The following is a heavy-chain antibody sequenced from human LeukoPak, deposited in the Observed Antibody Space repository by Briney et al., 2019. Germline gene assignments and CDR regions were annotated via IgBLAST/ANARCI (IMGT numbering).Heavy chain of an antibody. D-gene: IGHD3-10*01. CDR1: GGSISSYY. V-gene: IGHV4-59*01. CDR2: IYYSGST. J-gene: IGHJ4*02. CDR3: ARVEMVRGVMFIDY. Sequence: SETLSLTCTVSGGSISSYYWSWIRQPPGKGLEWIGYIYYSGSTNYNPSLKSRVTISVDTSKNQFSLKLSSVTAADTAVYYCARVEMVRGVMFIDYWGQGTLVTVSS.